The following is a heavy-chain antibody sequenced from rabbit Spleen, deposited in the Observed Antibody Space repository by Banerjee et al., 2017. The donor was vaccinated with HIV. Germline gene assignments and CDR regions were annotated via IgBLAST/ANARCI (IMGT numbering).Heavy chain of an antibody. Sequence: QSLEESGGDLVKPGASLTLTCTASGFSFSYSDYMCWVRQAPGKGLEWISCIAGSGSGFTYSATWANGRFTISKASSPTLTLQMTSLTVADTATYFCARDLPGVIGWNFGWWGQGTLVTVS. CDR3: ARDLPGVIGWNFGW. D-gene: IGHD4-1*01. CDR2: IAGSGSGFT. V-gene: IGHV1S40*01. CDR1: GFSFSYSDY. J-gene: IGHJ3*01.